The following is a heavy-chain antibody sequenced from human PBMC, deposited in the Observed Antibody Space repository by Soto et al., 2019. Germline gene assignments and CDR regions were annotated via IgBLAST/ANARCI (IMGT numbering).Heavy chain of an antibody. CDR2: MYYSGST. CDR3: ARHNYGMDV. CDR1: GGSISSSDYY. V-gene: IGHV4-39*01. Sequence: SETLSLTCTVSGGSISSSDYYWGWIRQPPGRGPEWIGSMYYSGSTYYNPSLESRVTISVDTSKNQFSLKLSSVTAADTAVYYCARHNYGMDVWGQGTTVTVSS. J-gene: IGHJ6*02.